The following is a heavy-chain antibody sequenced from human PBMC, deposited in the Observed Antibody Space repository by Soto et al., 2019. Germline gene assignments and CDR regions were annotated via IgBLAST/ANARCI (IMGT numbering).Heavy chain of an antibody. CDR2: IYYSGST. Sequence: SETLSLTCTVSGGSISSYYWSWIRQPPGKGLEWIGYIYYSGSTNYNPSLKSRVTISVDTSKNQFSLKLRSVTAADTAVYYCARSFDYYDSSGYYYFDYWGQGTLVTVSS. J-gene: IGHJ4*02. CDR1: GGSISSYY. V-gene: IGHV4-59*08. CDR3: ARSFDYYDSSGYYYFDY. D-gene: IGHD3-22*01.